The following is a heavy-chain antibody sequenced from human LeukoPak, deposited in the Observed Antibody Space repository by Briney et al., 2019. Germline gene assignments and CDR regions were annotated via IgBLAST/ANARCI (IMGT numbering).Heavy chain of an antibody. CDR2: ITGSGDNT. J-gene: IGHJ4*02. V-gene: IGHV3-23*01. CDR1: GFTFSIYA. Sequence: PGGSLRLSCAASGFTFSIYAMSWVRQAPGKGLEWVSLITGSGDNTYYADSVKGRFTISRDNSKNTLYLQMNSLRAEDTAVFYCAKEPRHCGGDCFSLLDYWGQGTLVTVSS. D-gene: IGHD2-21*02. CDR3: AKEPRHCGGDCFSLLDY.